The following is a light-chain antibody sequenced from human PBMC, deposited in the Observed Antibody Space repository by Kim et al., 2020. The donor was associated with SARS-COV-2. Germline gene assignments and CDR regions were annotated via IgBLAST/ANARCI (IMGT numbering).Light chain of an antibody. Sequence: NTVTISCTRSSGSIASNYVQWYHQRPRSAPTTVIYEDNQRPSGVPARFSGSIDSSSNSASLTISGLKTEDEADYYCQSYDSSNYWVFGGGTQLTVL. V-gene: IGLV6-57*03. CDR2: EDN. CDR1: SGSIASNY. CDR3: QSYDSSNYWV. J-gene: IGLJ3*02.